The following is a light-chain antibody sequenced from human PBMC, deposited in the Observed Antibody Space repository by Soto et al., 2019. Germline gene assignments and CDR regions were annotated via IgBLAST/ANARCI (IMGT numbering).Light chain of an antibody. Sequence: EIAMTQSPATLSVSPWERATLSCRTSQSVSSDLAWYQQKPGQAPRLLIYGASTRATGIPARFSGSGSGTEFTLTISSLQSEDFAVYYCQEYIKWPRLTFGGGTKVDI. CDR1: QSVSSD. J-gene: IGKJ4*01. CDR3: QEYIKWPRLT. CDR2: GAS. V-gene: IGKV3-15*01.